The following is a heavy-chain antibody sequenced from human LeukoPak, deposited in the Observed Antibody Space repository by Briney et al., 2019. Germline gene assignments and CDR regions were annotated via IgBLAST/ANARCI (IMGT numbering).Heavy chain of an antibody. V-gene: IGHV1-46*01. D-gene: IGHD1-26*01. CDR2: INPSGGST. Sequence: ASVKVSCKASGYTFTNYYIHWVRQAPGQGLECMGIINPSGGSTSYAQKFQGRVTMTRDMSTSTVYMELSSLRSEDTAVYYCARGGVGATTYVWFDPWGQGTLVTASS. CDR1: GYTFTNYY. J-gene: IGHJ5*02. CDR3: ARGGVGATTYVWFDP.